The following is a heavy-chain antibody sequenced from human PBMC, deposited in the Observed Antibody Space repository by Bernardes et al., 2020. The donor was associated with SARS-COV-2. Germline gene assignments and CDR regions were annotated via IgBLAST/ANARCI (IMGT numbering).Heavy chain of an antibody. Sequence: GGSLRLSRAASGFTFSRYWMHWVRQAPGKGLVWVSRIDSDGSSTTYADAVKGRFTMSRDNAKNTLYLQMNSLTAEDTAVYYCTREHSDISASYSGSGDFQSWGQGTLVTVSS. V-gene: IGHV3-74*01. CDR1: GFTFSRYW. J-gene: IGHJ1*01. CDR2: IDSDGSST. D-gene: IGHD3-10*01. CDR3: TREHSDISASYSGSGDFQS.